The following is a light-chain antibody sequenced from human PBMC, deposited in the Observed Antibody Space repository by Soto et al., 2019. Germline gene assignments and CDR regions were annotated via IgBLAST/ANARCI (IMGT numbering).Light chain of an antibody. CDR2: DAS. CDR3: QQYNSYLWT. Sequence: DIQMTQSPSTLSASVGDRVTITCRASQSISSGLAWYQQKPGKAPKLLIYDASSLESGVPSRFSGSGSGTEFTLTISRLQPDDFATYYCQQYNSYLWTFGQGTKVEIK. CDR1: QSISSG. J-gene: IGKJ1*01. V-gene: IGKV1-5*01.